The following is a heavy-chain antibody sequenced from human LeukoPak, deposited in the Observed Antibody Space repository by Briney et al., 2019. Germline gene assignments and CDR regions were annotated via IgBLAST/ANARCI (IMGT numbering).Heavy chain of an antibody. Sequence: KASETLSLTCTVSGGSISSYYWSWIRQPPGKGLEWIGYIYYSGSGSTNYNPSLKSRVSISVDTSKNYFSLKLSSVTAADTAVYYCARRGGHGGSFDYWGQGTLVTVSS. D-gene: IGHD4-23*01. J-gene: IGHJ4*02. CDR2: IYYSGSGST. V-gene: IGHV4-59*08. CDR1: GGSISSYY. CDR3: ARRGGHGGSFDY.